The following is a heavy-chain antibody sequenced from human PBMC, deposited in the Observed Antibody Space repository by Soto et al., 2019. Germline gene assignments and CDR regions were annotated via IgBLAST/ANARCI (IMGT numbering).Heavy chain of an antibody. CDR2: ISAYNANT. CDR1: GYTFTSYG. D-gene: IGHD2-15*01. Sequence: QVQLVQSGAEVKKPGASVKVSCKASGYTFTSYGISWVRQAPGQGLEWMGWISAYNANTNYAQKLQGRVTMTTDTSTRTAYIELRSLSSADTAVYSCASDPPTIASAARADYCGQGTLVTVSS. V-gene: IGHV1-18*01. J-gene: IGHJ4*02. CDR3: ASDPPTIASAARADY.